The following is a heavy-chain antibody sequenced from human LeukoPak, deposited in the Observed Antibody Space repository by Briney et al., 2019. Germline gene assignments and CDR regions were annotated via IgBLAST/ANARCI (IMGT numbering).Heavy chain of an antibody. Sequence: SETLSLTCIVSGGSISSYYWSWIRQPPGKGLEWIGYIYDSGITSYNPSLKSRVSISVDPSKNQFSLNLSPVTAADTAVYYCARAPFGSGPYLAFDFWGQGTLVAVSS. CDR2: IYDSGIT. D-gene: IGHD2-15*01. CDR3: ARAPFGSGPYLAFDF. J-gene: IGHJ4*02. CDR1: GGSISSYY. V-gene: IGHV4-59*01.